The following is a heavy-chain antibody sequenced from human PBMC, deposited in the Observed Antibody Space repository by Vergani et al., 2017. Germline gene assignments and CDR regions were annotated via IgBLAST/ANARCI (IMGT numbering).Heavy chain of an antibody. D-gene: IGHD3-10*01. V-gene: IGHV3-49*04. CDR2: IRSKAYGQAT. Sequence: VQLVESGGGVVQPGGSLRLSCIASGFTFRIYGMHWVRQAPGKGLEWVGGIRSKAYGQATIYAASVKGRFTISRDDSKSIAYLQMNNLQTEDTAMYYCVRDQVTMLRGSDALDIWGQGTMVTVSS. CDR3: VRDQVTMLRGSDALDI. J-gene: IGHJ3*02. CDR1: GFTFRIYG.